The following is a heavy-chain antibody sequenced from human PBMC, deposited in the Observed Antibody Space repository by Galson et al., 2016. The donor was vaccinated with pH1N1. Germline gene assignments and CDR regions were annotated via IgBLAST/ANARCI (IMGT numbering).Heavy chain of an antibody. D-gene: IGHD3-10*01. CDR2: IHYSGFT. V-gene: IGHV4-39*01. J-gene: IGHJ4*02. CDR3: ARHRYYGSGIAMGYYFDY. CDR1: GGSLSSSNFY. Sequence: SETLSLTCTVSGGSLSSSNFYGGWIRQPPGKGLEWIGNIHYSGFTHYNSSLQSRVTISVDTSENQFSLRLSSVTAADTAVYYCARHRYYGSGIAMGYYFDYWGQGALVTVSS.